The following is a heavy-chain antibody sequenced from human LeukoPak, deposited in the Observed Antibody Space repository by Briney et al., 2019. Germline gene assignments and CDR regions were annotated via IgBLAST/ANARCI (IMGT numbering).Heavy chain of an antibody. CDR2: LYSGGDT. V-gene: IGHV3-53*01. CDR1: GFTVSTKY. CDR3: ARVGDHFHWYLDL. J-gene: IGHJ2*01. Sequence: PGGSLTLPCAASGFTVSTKYMNWVRQAPGKGLEWISILYSGGDTYYADSVKGRFTISRDSSKNTLFLQMNSLRAEDTAVYYCARVGDHFHWYLDLWGRGTLVTVSS. D-gene: IGHD3-3*02.